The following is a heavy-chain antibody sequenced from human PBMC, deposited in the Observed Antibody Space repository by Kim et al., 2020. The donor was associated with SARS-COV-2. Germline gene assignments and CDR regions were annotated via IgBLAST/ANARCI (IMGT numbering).Heavy chain of an antibody. CDR3: ARLLVDTAMLVYYYDGMDV. CDR1: GFSLSTSGMC. J-gene: IGHJ6*02. CDR2: IDWDDDK. D-gene: IGHD5-18*01. Sequence: SGPTLVHPTQTLTLTCTFSGFSLSTSGMCVSWIRQPPGKALEWLALIDWDDDKYYSTSLKTRLTISKDTSKNQVVLTMTNMDPVDTATYYCARLLVDTAMLVYYYDGMDVWGQGTTVTVSS. V-gene: IGHV2-70*01.